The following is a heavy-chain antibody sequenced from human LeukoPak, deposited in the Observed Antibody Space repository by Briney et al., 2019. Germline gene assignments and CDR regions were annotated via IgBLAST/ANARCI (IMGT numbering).Heavy chain of an antibody. CDR2: IIPIINRT. J-gene: IGHJ5*02. Sequence: GASVKVSCKASGGTFSSHTITWVRQAPGQGLEWMGRIIPIINRTNYAQKFQGRVSITADKATDTAYMELTSLTSEDTAVYYCAKGPRHGAFDPWGQGTLVTVSS. D-gene: IGHD4/OR15-4a*01. CDR1: GGTFSSHT. CDR3: AKGPRHGAFDP. V-gene: IGHV1-69*08.